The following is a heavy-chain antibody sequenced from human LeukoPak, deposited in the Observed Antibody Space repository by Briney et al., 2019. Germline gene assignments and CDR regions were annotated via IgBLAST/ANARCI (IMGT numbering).Heavy chain of an antibody. D-gene: IGHD5-12*01. CDR3: ARRTWLRGWFDP. CDR2: IYYSGST. V-gene: IGHV4-59*01. J-gene: IGHJ5*02. CDR1: GGSISSYY. Sequence: SETLSLTCTVSGGSISSYYWSWIRQPPGKGLEWIGYIYYSGSTNYNPSLKSRVTISVDTSKNQFSLKLSSVTAADTAVYYCARRTWLRGWFDPWGQGTLVTVSS.